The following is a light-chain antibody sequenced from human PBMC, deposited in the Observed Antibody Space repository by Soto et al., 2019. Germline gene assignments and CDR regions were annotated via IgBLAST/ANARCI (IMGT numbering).Light chain of an antibody. CDR2: LNSDGSH. CDR1: SGHSSYA. J-gene: IGLJ2*01. V-gene: IGLV4-69*01. CDR3: QTWGTGTQV. Sequence: QSVLTQSPSASASLGASVKLTCTLSSGHSSYAIAWHQQQPEKGPRYLMKLNSDGSHSKGDGIPDRFSGSSSGAERYLTISSLQSEDEADYYCQTWGTGTQVFRGGTKVTVL.